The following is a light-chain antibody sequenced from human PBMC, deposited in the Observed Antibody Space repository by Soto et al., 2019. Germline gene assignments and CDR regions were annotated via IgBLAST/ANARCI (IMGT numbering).Light chain of an antibody. CDR3: QYYSDWPLYT. V-gene: IGKV3-15*01. CDR2: GAS. J-gene: IGKJ2*01. Sequence: EVVMTQSPATLSVSPGGRATLSCRASQSISRNLAWYQQKPGQAPRLLIYGASTRATRIPGRFSGSGSGTEFTLTISSLQSEDFAVYYCQYYSDWPLYTFGPGTKLEI. CDR1: QSISRN.